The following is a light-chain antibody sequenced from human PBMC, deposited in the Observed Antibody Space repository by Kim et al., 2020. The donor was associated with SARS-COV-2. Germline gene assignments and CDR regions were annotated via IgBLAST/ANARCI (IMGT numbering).Light chain of an antibody. CDR1: SSNIGSNY. V-gene: IGLV1-47*01. J-gene: IGLJ1*01. CDR3: AAWDDRLSVYV. Sequence: ELTQPPSASGAPGQRVTISCSGSSSNIGSNYVYWYQQLPGTAPKLLVYRNNQRPSGVPDRFSGSKSGTSVSLAISGLRSEDEADYYCAAWDDRLSVYV. CDR2: RNN.